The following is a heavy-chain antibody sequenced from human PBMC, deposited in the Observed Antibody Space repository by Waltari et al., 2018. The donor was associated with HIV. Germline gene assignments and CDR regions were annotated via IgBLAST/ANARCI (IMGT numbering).Heavy chain of an antibody. D-gene: IGHD2-8*01. V-gene: IGHV4-39*01. J-gene: IGHJ4*02. CDR1: GDSISSSTPY. Sequence: QLHLQESGPGPVKPSQTLSLTCAVSGDSISSSTPYWGWIRQPPGKGLEWIGALFYGGDTYYNPSLQGRVTMSVDTSENQFSLRLNSVTATDTAMYYCTRLTGLSQADFWGRGTLVTVSS. CDR3: TRLTGLSQADF. CDR2: LFYGGDT.